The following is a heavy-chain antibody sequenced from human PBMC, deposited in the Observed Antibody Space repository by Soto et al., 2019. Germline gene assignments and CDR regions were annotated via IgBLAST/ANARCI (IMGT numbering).Heavy chain of an antibody. Sequence: PSETLSLTCTVSGGSIRTPDWWSWVRQTPEKGLEWIGEINHSGSTNYNPSLKSRVTISVDTSKNQFSLKLSSVTAADTAVYYCARGNPPPYYDFWSGYLNVYYYGMDVWGQGTTVTSP. D-gene: IGHD3-3*01. V-gene: IGHV4-4*02. CDR3: ARGNPPPYYDFWSGYLNVYYYGMDV. J-gene: IGHJ6*02. CDR2: INHSGST. CDR1: GGSIRTPDW.